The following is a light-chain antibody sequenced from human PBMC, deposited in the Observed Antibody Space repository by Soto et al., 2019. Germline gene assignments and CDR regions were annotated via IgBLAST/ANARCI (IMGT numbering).Light chain of an antibody. Sequence: AIPLTQSPSSLSASVGDRVTITSRASQGISSALAWYQQKPGKAPKLLIYDASSLEGGVPSRFSGSGSGTDFTLTISSLQPEDFATYYCQQFNNYLITFGQGTRREIK. CDR3: QQFNNYLIT. J-gene: IGKJ5*01. CDR2: DAS. V-gene: IGKV1D-13*01. CDR1: QGISSA.